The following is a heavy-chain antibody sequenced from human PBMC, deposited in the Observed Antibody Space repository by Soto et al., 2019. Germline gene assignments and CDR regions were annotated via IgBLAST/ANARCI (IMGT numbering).Heavy chain of an antibody. CDR3: ARDEGITMVRGVITRFDY. D-gene: IGHD3-10*01. CDR1: GFTFSSYW. V-gene: IGHV3-74*01. J-gene: IGHJ4*02. CDR2: INSDGSST. Sequence: EVQLVESGGGLVQPGGSLRLSCAASGFTFSSYWMHWVRQAPGKGLVWVSRINSDGSSTSYADSVKGRFTISRDNAKNTLYLQMNSLRAEDTAVYYCARDEGITMVRGVITRFDYWGQGTLVTVSS.